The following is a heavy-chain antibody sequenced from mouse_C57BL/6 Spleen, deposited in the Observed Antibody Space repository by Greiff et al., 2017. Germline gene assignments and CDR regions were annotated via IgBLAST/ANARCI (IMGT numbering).Heavy chain of an antibody. J-gene: IGHJ4*01. D-gene: IGHD1-1*01. CDR3: ARENGGCYGAMDY. CDR2: IDPNSGGT. Sequence: QVQLQQPGAELVKPGASVKLSCTASGYTFTSYWMHWVKQRPGRGLEWIGRIDPNSGGTKYNEKFKGKATLTVDKSSSTAYMQLSSLTSEDSAVYYCARENGGCYGAMDYWGQGTSVTVSS. V-gene: IGHV1-72*01. CDR1: GYTFTSYW.